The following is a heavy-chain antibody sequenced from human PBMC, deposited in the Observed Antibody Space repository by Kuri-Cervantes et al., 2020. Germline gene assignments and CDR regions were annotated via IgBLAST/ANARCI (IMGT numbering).Heavy chain of an antibody. J-gene: IGHJ4*02. D-gene: IGHD4-17*01. CDR1: GGSISSGGYY. CDR3: ARTSHGDPFDH. V-gene: IGHV4-31*01. Sequence: SETLSLTCTVSGGSISSGGYYWSWIRQHPGKGLEWIGYIYYSGSTYYNPSLKSLVTISVDTSKNQFSLKLSSVTAADTAVYYCARTSHGDPFDHWGQGTLVTVSS. CDR2: IYYSGST.